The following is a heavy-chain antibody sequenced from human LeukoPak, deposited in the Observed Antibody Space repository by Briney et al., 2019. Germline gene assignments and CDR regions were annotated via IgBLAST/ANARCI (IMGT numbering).Heavy chain of an antibody. CDR1: GFTVSSNY. V-gene: IGHV3-66*03. J-gene: IGHJ4*02. Sequence: GGSLRLSCAASGFTVSSNYMSWVRQAPGKGLEWVSVIYSSGNTFYADSVKGRFTISRDNFKNTPYFQMNSLRGEDTAGDYCAKDGNWNSIDYWGQGTLVTVSS. CDR3: AKDGNWNSIDY. CDR2: IYSSGNT. D-gene: IGHD1-7*01.